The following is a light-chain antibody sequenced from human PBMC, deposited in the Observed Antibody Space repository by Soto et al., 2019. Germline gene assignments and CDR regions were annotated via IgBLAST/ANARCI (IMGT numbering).Light chain of an antibody. CDR2: GAS. Sequence: IVLTQSPGTLSLSPGERATLSCRASQSVSSSYLAWYQQKPGQAPRLLIYGASSRATGIPDRFSGSGSGTDFTLTISRLEPEDFAVYYCQQYGSSLPFGQGTRLAI. CDR1: QSVSSSY. V-gene: IGKV3-20*01. CDR3: QQYGSSLP. J-gene: IGKJ5*01.